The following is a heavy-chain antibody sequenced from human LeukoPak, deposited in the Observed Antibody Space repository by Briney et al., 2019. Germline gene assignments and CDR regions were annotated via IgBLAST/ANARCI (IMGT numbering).Heavy chain of an antibody. CDR3: ARGETAAGTPYPAWGYFDY. CDR1: GFSFSSYA. D-gene: IGHD6-13*01. J-gene: IGHJ4*02. CDR2: ISYDGSNK. Sequence: GGSLRLSCAASGFSFSSYAMHWVRQAPGKGLEWVAVISYDGSNKYYADSVKGRFTISRDNSKNTLYLQMNSLRAEDTAVYYCARGETAAGTPYPAWGYFDYWGQGTLVTVSS. V-gene: IGHV3-30-3*01.